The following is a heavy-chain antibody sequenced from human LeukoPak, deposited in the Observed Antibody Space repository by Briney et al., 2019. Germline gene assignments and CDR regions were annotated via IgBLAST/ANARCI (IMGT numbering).Heavy chain of an antibody. J-gene: IGHJ3*01. D-gene: IGHD4-17*01. Sequence: PSETLSLTCTVSGGSISGYYWSWIRQPAGKGLEWIGRLYTSGTTNYNPSLKSRVTISVDTSKDQFSLKLNSVTAADTAVYYCARDPTTVTKGLDVWGQGTMVTVSS. CDR1: GGSISGYY. V-gene: IGHV4-4*07. CDR2: LYTSGTT. CDR3: ARDPTTVTKGLDV.